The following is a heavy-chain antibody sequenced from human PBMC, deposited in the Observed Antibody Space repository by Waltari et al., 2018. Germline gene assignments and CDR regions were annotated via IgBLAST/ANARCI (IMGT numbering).Heavy chain of an antibody. CDR3: ARVYSGWYGQVFGY. CDR1: GFTFSSYE. CDR2: ISGGGDTI. J-gene: IGHJ4*02. V-gene: IGHV3-48*03. D-gene: IGHD6-19*01. Sequence: EVQLVESGGGLVQPGGSLRLSCAASGFTFSSYEMIWVRQAPGKGLEWVSYISGGGDTIYYADSVKGRFTFSRDNTKNSLYLQMNSLRAEDTAVYYCARVYSGWYGQVFGYWGQGTLVTVSS.